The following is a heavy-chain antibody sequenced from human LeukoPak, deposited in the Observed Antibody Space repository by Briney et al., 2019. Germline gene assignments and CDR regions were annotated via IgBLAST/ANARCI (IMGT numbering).Heavy chain of an antibody. CDR1: GGSFSGYY. V-gene: IGHV4-59*01. Sequence: KHSETLSLTCAVYGGSFSGYYWSWLRQPPGKGLEYIGYTHYSGSTNYNPSLKSRVTISLDTSGNQFSLKLSSVTAADTAVYYCASGYCGGACQLGGVDMWGQGTMVTVSS. D-gene: IGHD2-21*02. CDR2: THYSGST. CDR3: ASGYCGGACQLGGVDM. J-gene: IGHJ3*02.